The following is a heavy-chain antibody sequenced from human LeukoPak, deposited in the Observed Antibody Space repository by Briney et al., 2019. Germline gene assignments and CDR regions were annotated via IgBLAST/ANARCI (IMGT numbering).Heavy chain of an antibody. D-gene: IGHD2-15*01. CDR3: AAQPRGVVVAATLLDDY. V-gene: IGHV4-34*01. Sequence: SETLSLTCAVYGGSFSGYYWSWIRQPPGKGLEWIGEINHSGSTNYNPSLKSRVTISVDTSKNQFSLKLSSVTAADTAVYYCAAQPRGVVVAATLLDDYWGQGTLVTVSS. CDR2: INHSGST. CDR1: GGSFSGYY. J-gene: IGHJ4*02.